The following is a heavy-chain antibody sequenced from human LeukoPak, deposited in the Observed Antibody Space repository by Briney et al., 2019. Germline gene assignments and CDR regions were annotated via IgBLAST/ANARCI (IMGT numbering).Heavy chain of an antibody. Sequence: PGGSLRLSCAASGFTVSSNYMSWVRQAPGKGLEWVSVIYSGGSTYYADSVKGRFTISRDNSKYTLNLQMNSLRAEDTAVYYCAKLREWELPDLLDYWGQGTLVTVSS. J-gene: IGHJ4*02. V-gene: IGHV3-53*01. D-gene: IGHD1-26*01. CDR3: AKLREWELPDLLDY. CDR1: GFTVSSNY. CDR2: IYSGGST.